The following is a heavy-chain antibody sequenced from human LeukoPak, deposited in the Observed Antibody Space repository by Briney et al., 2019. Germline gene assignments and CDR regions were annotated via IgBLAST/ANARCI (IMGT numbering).Heavy chain of an antibody. CDR1: GFTFSSYA. Sequence: GGSLRLSCAASGFTFSSYAMHWVRQAPGKGLEWVAVISYDGSNKYYADSVKGRFTISRDNSKNTLYLQMNSLRAEDTAVYFCAKDTWMGATNLDDWGQGTLVTVSS. V-gene: IGHV3-30-3*01. J-gene: IGHJ4*02. D-gene: IGHD1-26*01. CDR2: ISYDGSNK. CDR3: AKDTWMGATNLDD.